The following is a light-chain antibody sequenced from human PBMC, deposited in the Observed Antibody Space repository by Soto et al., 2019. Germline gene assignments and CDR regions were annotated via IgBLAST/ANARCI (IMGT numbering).Light chain of an antibody. CDR1: SSDVGDYPY. Sequence: QSALTQPASVSGSPGQSITISCTGTSSDVGDYPYVSWYQQHPGKAPKLIIYEVTNRPSGVTSRFSGSKSENTASLTISGLQAEDEADYYCSSYSATTTLVFGSGTKLTVL. CDR2: EVT. J-gene: IGLJ1*01. V-gene: IGLV2-14*01. CDR3: SSYSATTTLV.